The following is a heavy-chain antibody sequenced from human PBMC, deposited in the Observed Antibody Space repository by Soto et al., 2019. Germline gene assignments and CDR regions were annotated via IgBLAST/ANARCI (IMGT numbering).Heavy chain of an antibody. Sequence: PGGSLRLSCAASGFTFSSYGMHWVRQAPGKGLEWVAVISYDGSNKYYADSVKGRFTISRDNSKNTLYLQMNSLRAEDTAVYYCAKDQYCSGGSCPHRQRHYYYGMDVWGQGTTVTVSS. CDR3: AKDQYCSGGSCPHRQRHYYYGMDV. V-gene: IGHV3-30*18. CDR2: ISYDGSNK. D-gene: IGHD2-15*01. CDR1: GFTFSSYG. J-gene: IGHJ6*02.